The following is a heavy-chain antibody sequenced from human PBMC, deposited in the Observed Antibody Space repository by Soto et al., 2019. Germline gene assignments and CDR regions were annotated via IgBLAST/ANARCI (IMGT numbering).Heavy chain of an antibody. CDR3: ARAYYPPPGIAARPVYYFDY. CDR1: GGSISSGGYY. CDR2: IYYSGST. J-gene: IGHJ4*02. V-gene: IGHV4-31*03. D-gene: IGHD6-6*01. Sequence: SETLSLTCTVSGGSISSGGYYWSWIRQHPGKGLEWIGYIYYSGSTYYNPSLKSRVTISVDTSKNQFSLKLSSVTAADTAVYYCARAYYPPPGIAARPVYYFDYWGQGTLVTVSS.